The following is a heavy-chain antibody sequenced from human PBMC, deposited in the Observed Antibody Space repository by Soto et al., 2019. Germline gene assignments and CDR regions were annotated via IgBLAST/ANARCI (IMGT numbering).Heavy chain of an antibody. CDR3: AKDEGSSSWLQLTYDYYYGMDV. D-gene: IGHD6-13*01. CDR1: GFTFSSYG. J-gene: IGHJ6*02. Sequence: QVQLVESGGGVVQPGRSLRLSCAASGFTFSSYGMHWVRQAPGKGLEWVAVISYDGSNKYYADSVKGRFTISRDNSKNTLYLQMNSLRAEDTAVYYCAKDEGSSSWLQLTYDYYYGMDVWGQGTTVTVSS. CDR2: ISYDGSNK. V-gene: IGHV3-30*18.